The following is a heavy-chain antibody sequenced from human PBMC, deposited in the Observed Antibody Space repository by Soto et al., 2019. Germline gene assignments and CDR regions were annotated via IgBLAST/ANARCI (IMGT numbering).Heavy chain of an antibody. Sequence: QVQLVESGGGVVQPGRSLRLSCAASGFTFSSYAMHWVRQAPGKGLEWVAVISYDGSNKHHADSVKGRFTNARDNSKTTLYLHITSLRAEDTAVYYCARATSREYGYGYLDYWGRGTLVTVSS. CDR3: ARATSREYGYGYLDY. CDR1: GFTFSSYA. CDR2: ISYDGSNK. V-gene: IGHV3-30*14. D-gene: IGHD5-18*01. J-gene: IGHJ4*02.